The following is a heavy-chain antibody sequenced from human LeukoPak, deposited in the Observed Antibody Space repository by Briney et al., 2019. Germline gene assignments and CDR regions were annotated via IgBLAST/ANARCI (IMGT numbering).Heavy chain of an antibody. V-gene: IGHV3-23*01. Sequence: GGSLRLSCAASGFTFSSYEMNWVRQAPGKGLEWVSAISGRDDSTNYADSVKGRFTISRDNSKNTLYLQMNSLRSEDTAVYYCARDGPRLRYFDWGKNWFDPWGQGTLVTVSS. CDR2: ISGRDDST. D-gene: IGHD3-9*01. CDR3: ARDGPRLRYFDWGKNWFDP. J-gene: IGHJ5*02. CDR1: GFTFSSYE.